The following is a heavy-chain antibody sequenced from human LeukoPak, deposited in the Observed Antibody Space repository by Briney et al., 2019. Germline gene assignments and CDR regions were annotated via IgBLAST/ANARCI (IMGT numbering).Heavy chain of an antibody. CDR2: IYHSGST. CDR3: ASLLDPQTTIDY. V-gene: IGHV4-4*02. J-gene: IGHJ4*02. Sequence: PSETLSLTCAVSGGSISSSNWWSWVRQPPGKGLEWIGEIYHSGSTNYNPSLKSRVTISVDKSKNQFSLKLSSVTAADTAVYYCASLLDPQTTIDYWGQGTLVTVSS. D-gene: IGHD1-26*01. CDR1: GGSISSSNW.